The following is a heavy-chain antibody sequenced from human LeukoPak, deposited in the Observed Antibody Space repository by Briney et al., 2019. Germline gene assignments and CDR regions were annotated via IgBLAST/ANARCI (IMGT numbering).Heavy chain of an antibody. CDR2: IYYSGST. V-gene: IGHV4-59*01. Sequence: PSETLSLTCTVSGGSISSYYWSWIRQPPGKGLEWIGYIYYSGSTNYNPSLKSRVTISVDTSKNQFSLKLSSVTAADTAVYYCARDLGGWELHRFDPWGQGTLVTVSS. D-gene: IGHD1-26*01. CDR1: GGSISSYY. CDR3: ARDLGGWELHRFDP. J-gene: IGHJ5*02.